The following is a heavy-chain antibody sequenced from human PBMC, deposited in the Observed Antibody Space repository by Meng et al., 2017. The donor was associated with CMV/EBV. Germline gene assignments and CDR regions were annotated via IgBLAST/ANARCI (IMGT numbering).Heavy chain of an antibody. V-gene: IGHV1-2*02. Sequence: ASVKVSCKASGYTFTGYYMHWVRQAPGQGLEWMGWINPNSGGTNYAQKFQGRVTMTRDTSISTAYMELSSLRSEDTAVYYCARDLTTDTAMVTGYYYGMDVWGQGTTVTVSS. CDR3: ARDLTTDTAMVTGYYYGMDV. J-gene: IGHJ6*02. CDR2: INPNSGGT. CDR1: GYTFTGYY. D-gene: IGHD5-18*01.